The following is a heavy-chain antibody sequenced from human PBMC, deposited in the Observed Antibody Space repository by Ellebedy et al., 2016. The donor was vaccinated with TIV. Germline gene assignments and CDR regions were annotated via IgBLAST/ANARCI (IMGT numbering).Heavy chain of an antibody. J-gene: IGHJ4*02. Sequence: ASVKVSCKASGYTFTYYGISWVRQAPGQGPEWIGWISVYNGNTKYGQKFQGRVTMTTDTSTSTAYMELRSLRSDDTAVYYCARRDYYDVTADKGGLFDYWGQGTLVTVSS. CDR3: ARRDYYDVTADKGGLFDY. D-gene: IGHD3-22*01. V-gene: IGHV1-18*04. CDR2: ISVYNGNT. CDR1: GYTFTYYG.